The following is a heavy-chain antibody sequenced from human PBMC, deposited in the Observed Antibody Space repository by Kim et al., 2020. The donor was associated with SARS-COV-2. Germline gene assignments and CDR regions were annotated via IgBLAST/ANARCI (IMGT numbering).Heavy chain of an antibody. J-gene: IGHJ4*03. Sequence: SETLSLTCTVSGDSISSGNWWTWVRQSPGKGLEWIGEIAYGGHVNYNPSLRSRVTISMDSSNNQFSLRLDSVTAADTAMYFCAKILGGCSATSCY. CDR2: IAYGGHV. CDR1: GDSISSGNW. D-gene: IGHD3-16*01. V-gene: IGHV4-4*02. CDR3: AKILGGCSATSCY.